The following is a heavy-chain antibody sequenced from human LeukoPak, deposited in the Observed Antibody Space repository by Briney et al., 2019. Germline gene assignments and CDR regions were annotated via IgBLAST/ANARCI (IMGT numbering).Heavy chain of an antibody. CDR2: ITGGGDYI. V-gene: IGHV3-21*01. D-gene: IGHD3-9*01. CDR1: GFTFNTFN. Sequence: GGSLRLSCAASGFTFNTFNMNWVRQAPGKGLEWVSSITGGGDYIYYADSVKGRFTTSRDNAKNSLSLQLNSLRVEDTAVYYCARGHYDVLAASYKWTPDYWGQGALVTVSS. CDR3: ARGHYDVLAASYKWTPDY. J-gene: IGHJ4*02.